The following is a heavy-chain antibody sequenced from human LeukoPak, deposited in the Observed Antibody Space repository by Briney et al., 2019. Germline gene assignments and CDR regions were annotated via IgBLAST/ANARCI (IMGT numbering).Heavy chain of an antibody. Sequence: GGSLRLSCAASGFTFSSYGMHWVRQAPGKGLEWVAGISYDGSNKYYADSVKGRFTISRDNSKNTLYLQMNSLRAEDTAVYYCARDRSNYDSSGYYWGQGTLVTVSS. V-gene: IGHV3-30*03. CDR3: ARDRSNYDSSGYY. CDR1: GFTFSSYG. D-gene: IGHD3-22*01. J-gene: IGHJ4*02. CDR2: ISYDGSNK.